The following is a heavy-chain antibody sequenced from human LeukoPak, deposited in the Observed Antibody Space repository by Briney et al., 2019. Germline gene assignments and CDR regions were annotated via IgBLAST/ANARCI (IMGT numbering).Heavy chain of an antibody. CDR2: LYSGGST. Sequence: PGGSLRLSCAVSGFTVSTSYMSWVRQTPGMGPEWVSTLYSGGSTYYADSVRGRFTIARDNSKNTLYLQMDSLRADDTAVYYCVRDVNYYFDNWGQGTLVTVSS. D-gene: IGHD2/OR15-2a*01. V-gene: IGHV3-66*01. CDR3: VRDVNYYFDN. J-gene: IGHJ4*02. CDR1: GFTVSTSY.